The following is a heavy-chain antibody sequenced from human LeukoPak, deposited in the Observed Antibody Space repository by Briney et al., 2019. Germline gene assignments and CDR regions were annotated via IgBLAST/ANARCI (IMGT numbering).Heavy chain of an antibody. CDR2: IYPGDSDI. J-gene: IGHJ4*02. CDR3: ARHSHYDSSGYQAPELDY. V-gene: IGHV5-51*01. Sequence: GESLKISCKGSGYSFTSYWIGWVRQMPGKGLEWMGIIYPGDSDIRYSPSFQGQVTISADKSISTAYLQWSSLKASDTAMYYCARHSHYDSSGYQAPELDYWGQGTLVTVSS. CDR1: GYSFTSYW. D-gene: IGHD3-22*01.